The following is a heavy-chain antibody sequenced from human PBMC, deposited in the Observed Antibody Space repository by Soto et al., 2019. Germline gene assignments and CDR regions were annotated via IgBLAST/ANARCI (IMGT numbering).Heavy chain of an antibody. Sequence: QVQLVESGGGVVQPGRSLRLSCAASGFTFSSYGMHWVRQAPGKGLEWVAVISYDGSNKYYADSVKGRFTISRDNSKNXLXXQMHSLRAEDTAVYYWARVLGWGLLDGRYCYGMDVWGQRTTGTVSS. CDR3: ARVLGWGLLDGRYCYGMDV. CDR2: ISYDGSNK. V-gene: IGHV3-30*03. D-gene: IGHD1-26*01. CDR1: GFTFSSYG. J-gene: IGHJ6*02.